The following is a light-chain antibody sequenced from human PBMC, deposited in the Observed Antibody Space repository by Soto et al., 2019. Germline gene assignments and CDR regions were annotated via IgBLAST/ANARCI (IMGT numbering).Light chain of an antibody. CDR3: QVWDSSSDHPV. V-gene: IGLV3-21*02. Sequence: SYVLTQPPSVSVAPGQTARITCGGSNIGIKSVHWSHQKPGQAPVLVVYDDSGRPSGIPERFSGSNSGNTATLTITRVEAGDEAHYYCQVWDSSSDHPVFGGGTKLTVL. CDR2: DDS. CDR1: NIGIKS. J-gene: IGLJ3*02.